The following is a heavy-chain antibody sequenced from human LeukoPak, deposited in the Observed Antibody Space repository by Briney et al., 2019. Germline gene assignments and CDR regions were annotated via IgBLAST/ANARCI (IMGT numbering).Heavy chain of an antibody. V-gene: IGHV4-34*01. D-gene: IGHD6-13*01. CDR1: GGSFSGYY. CDR3: SNLGTSWAGNDY. Sequence: SETLSLTCALSGGSFSGYYWTWVRQPPGKGLEWIGDITHGGRTNYNPSLKSRVTISVDTSKNQFSLKLSPVTAADTAVYYCSNLGTSWAGNDYWGQGTLVTVSS. CDR2: ITHGGRT. J-gene: IGHJ4*02.